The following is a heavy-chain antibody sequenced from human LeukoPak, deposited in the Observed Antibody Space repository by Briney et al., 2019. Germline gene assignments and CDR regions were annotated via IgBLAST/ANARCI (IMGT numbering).Heavy chain of an antibody. D-gene: IGHD3-10*01. CDR3: ARDGWGGSGYNKNPTWWFDP. CDR1: GYTFTSYG. CDR2: ISAYNGNT. V-gene: IGHV1-18*01. Sequence: GASVKVSCKASGYTFTSYGISWVRQAPGQGLEWMGWISAYNGNTNYAQKLQGRVTMTTDTSTSTAYMELRSLRPDDTAVYYCARDGWGGSGYNKNPTWWFDPWGQGTLVTVSS. J-gene: IGHJ5*02.